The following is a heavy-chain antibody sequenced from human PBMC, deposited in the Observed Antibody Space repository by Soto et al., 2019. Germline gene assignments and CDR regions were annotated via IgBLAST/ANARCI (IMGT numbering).Heavy chain of an antibody. V-gene: IGHV3-30*18. D-gene: IGHD1-26*01. J-gene: IGHJ4*02. CDR2: MSSDGSKI. CDR1: GFDFTYYA. CDR3: AKDEGVGGTLGLFDY. Sequence: QVQLVESGGGAVQPGESLRLSCVASGFDFTYYAMHWVRQAPGKGLESVAVMSSDGSKIHHTDSVKGRFTITRDNSKNRLYLQMNSLRKEDTAVYFCAKDEGVGGTLGLFDYWGQGTLVSGSS.